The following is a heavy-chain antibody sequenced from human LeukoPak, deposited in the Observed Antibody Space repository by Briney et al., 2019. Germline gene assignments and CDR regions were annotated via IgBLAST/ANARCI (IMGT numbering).Heavy chain of an antibody. CDR3: ARGLWFGDENPPYFDY. CDR2: IYTSEST. Sequence: SETLSLTCSVSGGSISSSNYYWSWIRQPAGKGLEWIGRIYTSESTNYNPSLKSRVTISVDTSRNQFSLKLSAVTAADTAVYYCARGLWFGDENPPYFDYWGQGILVTVSS. V-gene: IGHV4-61*02. J-gene: IGHJ4*02. CDR1: GGSISSSNYY. D-gene: IGHD3-10*01.